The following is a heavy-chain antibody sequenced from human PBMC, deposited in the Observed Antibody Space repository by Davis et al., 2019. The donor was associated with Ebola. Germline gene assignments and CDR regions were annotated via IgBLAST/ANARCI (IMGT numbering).Heavy chain of an antibody. D-gene: IGHD5-18*01. Sequence: SQTLSLTCAVYGGSFSGYYWSWIRQPPGKGLEWIGEINHSGSTNYNPSLKSRVTISVDKSKNQFSLKLSSVTAADTAVYYCARDEGYSYGLGYWGQGTLVTVSS. V-gene: IGHV4-34*01. CDR3: ARDEGYSYGLGY. CDR1: GGSFSGYY. CDR2: INHSGST. J-gene: IGHJ4*02.